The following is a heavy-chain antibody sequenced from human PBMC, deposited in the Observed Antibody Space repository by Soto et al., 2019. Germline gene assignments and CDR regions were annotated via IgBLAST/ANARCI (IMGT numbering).Heavy chain of an antibody. CDR3: ERGLTYYDYVWGSYRGPGALEV. V-gene: IGHV1-18*01. J-gene: IGHJ3*01. CDR2: ISAYNGNT. D-gene: IGHD3-16*02. CDR1: GYTFTSYG. Sequence: ASVKVSCKASGYTFTSYGISWVRQAPGQGLEWMGWISAYNGNTNYAQKLQGRVTMTTDTSTSTAYMELRSLRSDDTAVYYCERGLTYYDYVWGSYRGPGALEVWGQGAMVSVSS.